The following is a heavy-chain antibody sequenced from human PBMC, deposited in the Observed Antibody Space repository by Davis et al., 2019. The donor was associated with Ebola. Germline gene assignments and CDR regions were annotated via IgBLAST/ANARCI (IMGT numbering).Heavy chain of an antibody. Sequence: PGGSLRLSCAASGFSFSDSGIHWVRQAPGKGLEWVSAISGSGGSTYYADSVKGRFTISRDNSKNTLYLQMNSLRAEDTAVYYCAKSSSPDYWGQGTLVTVSS. CDR3: AKSSSPDY. CDR1: GFSFSDSG. V-gene: IGHV3-23*01. D-gene: IGHD6-6*01. J-gene: IGHJ4*02. CDR2: ISGSGGST.